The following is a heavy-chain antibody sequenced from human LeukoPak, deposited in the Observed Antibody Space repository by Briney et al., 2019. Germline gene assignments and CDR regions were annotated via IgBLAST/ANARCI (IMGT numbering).Heavy chain of an antibody. V-gene: IGHV3-30*02. CDR2: VRFDGNEK. CDR3: AKDLMRDRWFGES. CDR1: GFTFSYYG. J-gene: IGHJ1*01. D-gene: IGHD3-10*01. Sequence: GGSLRLSCAASGFTFSYYGMHWVRQAPGKGLEWVGFVRFDGNEKYYADSVKGRFTISRDTSRNALYLQMNSLRAEDTAVYYCAKDLMRDRWFGESWGQGTLVTVSS.